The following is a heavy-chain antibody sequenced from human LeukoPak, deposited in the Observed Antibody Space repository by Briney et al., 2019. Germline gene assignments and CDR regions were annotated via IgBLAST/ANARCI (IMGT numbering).Heavy chain of an antibody. Sequence: GGSLRLSCAASGFSFSNHYMRWIRQAPGKGLEWVANINEDGSNKWHLGSVKGRFTVSRDNAKNSLYLQMNNLRAEDTAVYYCASTFPYCSDDNCALGGQGTLVTVSS. CDR2: INEDGSNK. V-gene: IGHV3-7*01. CDR3: ASTFPYCSDDNCAL. CDR1: GFSFSNHY. D-gene: IGHD2-15*01. J-gene: IGHJ1*01.